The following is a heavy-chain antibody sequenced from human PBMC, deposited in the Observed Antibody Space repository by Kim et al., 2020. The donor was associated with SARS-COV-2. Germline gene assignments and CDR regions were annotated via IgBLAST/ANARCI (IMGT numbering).Heavy chain of an antibody. CDR3: AREAHSIVVVPAAAFGY. CDR2: INAGNGNT. D-gene: IGHD2-2*01. J-gene: IGHJ4*02. Sequence: ASVKVSCKASGYTFTSYAMHWVRQAPGQRLEWMGWINAGNGNTKYSQKFQGRVTITRDTSASTAYMELSSLRSEDTAVYYCAREAHSIVVVPAAAFGYWGQGTLVTVSS. CDR1: GYTFTSYA. V-gene: IGHV1-3*01.